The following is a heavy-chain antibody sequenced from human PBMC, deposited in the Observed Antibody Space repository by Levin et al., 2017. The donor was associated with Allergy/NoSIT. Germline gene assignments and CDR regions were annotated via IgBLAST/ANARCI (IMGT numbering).Heavy chain of an antibody. V-gene: IGHV3-30*04. CDR1: GFTFSSYA. CDR2: ISYDGSIK. Sequence: GGSLRLSCAASGFTFSSYAMHWVRQAPGKGLERVAIISYDGSIKYYADSVKGRFTISRDNSKNTLYLQMNSLTAEDTAVYSCARDGRYCSSSSCSGGHNWFDPWGQGTLVTVSS. CDR3: ARDGRYCSSSSCSGGHNWFDP. D-gene: IGHD2-2*01. J-gene: IGHJ5*02.